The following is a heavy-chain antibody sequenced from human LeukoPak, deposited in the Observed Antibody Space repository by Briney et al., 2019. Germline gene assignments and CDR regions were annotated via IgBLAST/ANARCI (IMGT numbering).Heavy chain of an antibody. Sequence: SETLSLTCTVSGYSISSGYYWGWIRQPPGKGLEWIGSIYHSGSTYYNPSLKSRVTMSVDTSKNQFSLKLSSVTAADTAVYYCAREIAVAGNFDYWGQGTLVTVSS. D-gene: IGHD6-19*01. CDR2: IYHSGST. CDR3: AREIAVAGNFDY. CDR1: GYSISSGYY. J-gene: IGHJ4*02. V-gene: IGHV4-38-2*02.